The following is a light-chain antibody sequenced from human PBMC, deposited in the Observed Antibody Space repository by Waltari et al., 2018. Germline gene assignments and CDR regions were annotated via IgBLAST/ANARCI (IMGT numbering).Light chain of an antibody. CDR2: AAS. V-gene: IGKV1-39*01. Sequence: DIQMTQSPSFLSASVGYRVTITCRASRSFDNYLNWYQHKPGQAPNRLIYAASSLQSGVPSRFSGSGYGTDFTLTISSLQPEDFATYYCQQSYSILGPFGQGTRLEI. J-gene: IGKJ5*01. CDR1: RSFDNY. CDR3: QQSYSILGP.